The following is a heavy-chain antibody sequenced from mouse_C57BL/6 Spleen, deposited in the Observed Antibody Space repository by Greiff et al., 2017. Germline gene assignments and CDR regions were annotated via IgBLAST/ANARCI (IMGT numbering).Heavy chain of an antibody. Sequence: VQLQQSVAELVKPGASVKLSCTASGYTFTNYYMHWVKQRPVQGLEWIGRIDPANGGTKYNAKFKGKATITADKPSSTAYLKLSSLTSEDTAVYYCAREDYYGRSHGYFDDWGTGTTVTVSS. J-gene: IGHJ1*03. CDR2: IDPANGGT. D-gene: IGHD1-1*01. CDR3: AREDYYGRSHGYFDD. CDR1: GYTFTNYY. V-gene: IGHV1-72*01.